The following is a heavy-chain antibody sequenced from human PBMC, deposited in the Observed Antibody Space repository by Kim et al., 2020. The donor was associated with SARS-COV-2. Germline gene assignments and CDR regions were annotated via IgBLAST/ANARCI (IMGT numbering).Heavy chain of an antibody. CDR2: TYYRSKWYN. V-gene: IGHV6-1*01. CDR1: GDSVSSNSAA. D-gene: IGHD3-10*01. Sequence: SQTLSLTCAISGDSVSSNSAAWNWIRQSPSRGLEWLGRTYYRSKWYNDYAVSVKSRITINPDTSKNQFSLQLNSVTPEDTAVYYCARDRPHLLWFGESTDFDYWGQGTLVTVSS. CDR3: ARDRPHLLWFGESTDFDY. J-gene: IGHJ4*02.